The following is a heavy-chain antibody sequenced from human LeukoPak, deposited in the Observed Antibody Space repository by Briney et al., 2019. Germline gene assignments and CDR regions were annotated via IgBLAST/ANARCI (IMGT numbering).Heavy chain of an antibody. CDR3: AKDRDDIVVVPAAHYYYYYMDV. V-gene: IGHV3-23*01. Sequence: GGTLRLSCAASGFTFSRYAMSRVPQAPGKGLQADSAISGSGRSTYYADSVKGRFTISRDNSRNTLYLQMNSLIAEDTAVYYCAKDRDDIVVVPAAHYYYYYMDVWGNGTTVTVPS. J-gene: IGHJ6*03. D-gene: IGHD2-2*01. CDR2: ISGSGRST. CDR1: GFTFSRYA.